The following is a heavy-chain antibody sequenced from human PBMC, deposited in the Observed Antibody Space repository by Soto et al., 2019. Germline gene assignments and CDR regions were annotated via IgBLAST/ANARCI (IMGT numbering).Heavy chain of an antibody. CDR1: GGSTSRYY. CDR2: NSYSGST. D-gene: IGHD1-26*01. Sequence: PSETLSLTCTVTGGSTSRYYWSWLRQPPGKGREWIGYNSYSGSTDYNPSLKSRVTISVDTSKNQFSLKLSSATAADTAVYYCARHGGSYSFDYWGQGTLVTVS. CDR3: ARHGGSYSFDY. V-gene: IGHV4-59*08. J-gene: IGHJ4*02.